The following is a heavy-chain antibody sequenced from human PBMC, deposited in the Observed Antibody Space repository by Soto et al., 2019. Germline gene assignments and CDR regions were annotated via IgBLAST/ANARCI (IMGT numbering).Heavy chain of an antibody. CDR2: ISGSGGST. CDR1: GFTFSSYA. D-gene: IGHD2-2*01. Sequence: GGSLRLSCAASGFTFSSYAMSWVRQAPGKGLEWVSAISGSGGSTYYADSVKGRFTISRDNSKNTLYLQMNSLRAEDTAVYYCAKRGTGVVVPAAALRFDPWGQGTLVTVSS. CDR3: AKRGTGVVVPAAALRFDP. V-gene: IGHV3-23*01. J-gene: IGHJ5*02.